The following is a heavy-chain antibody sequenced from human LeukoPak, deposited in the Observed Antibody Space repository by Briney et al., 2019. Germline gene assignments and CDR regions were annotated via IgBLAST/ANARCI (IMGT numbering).Heavy chain of an antibody. J-gene: IGHJ3*02. D-gene: IGHD2-15*01. V-gene: IGHV4-4*07. CDR1: GVSISSYY. CDR2: IYTSGST. CDR3: ARYCSGGSCSNNAFDI. Sequence: SETLSLNCTGSGVSISSYYWSWIRQPAGKGLEWIGRIYTSGSTNYNPSLKSRVTMSVDTSKNQFSLKLSFVTDADTAVYYCARYCSGGSCSNNAFDIWGQGTMVTVSS.